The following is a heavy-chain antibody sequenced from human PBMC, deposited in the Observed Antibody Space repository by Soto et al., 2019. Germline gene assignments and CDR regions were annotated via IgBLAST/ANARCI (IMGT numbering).Heavy chain of an antibody. J-gene: IGHJ4*02. V-gene: IGHV3-23*01. CDR2: ISGSGGST. Sequence: GGSLRLSCAASGFTFSSYAMSWVRQAPGKGLEWVSAISGSGGSTYYADSVKGRFTISRDNSNNTLYLQMNSLRAEDTAVYYCAKPDLDPAMVNISAAGPGIFDYWGQGTLVTVSS. CDR3: AKPDLDPAMVNISAAGPGIFDY. D-gene: IGHD5-18*01. CDR1: GFTFSSYA.